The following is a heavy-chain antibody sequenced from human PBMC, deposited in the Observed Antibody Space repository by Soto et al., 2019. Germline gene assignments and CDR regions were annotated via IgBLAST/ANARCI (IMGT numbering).Heavy chain of an antibody. CDR3: ARGDGRTYSYYHGMDV. D-gene: IGHD1-26*01. V-gene: IGHV3-48*02. CDR2: ISSSSSTI. Sequence: EVQLVESGGGLVQPGGSLRLSCAASGFTFSSYSMNWVRQAPGKGLEWVSYISSSSSTIYYADSVKGRFTISRDNAKNSLYLQMNSLRDEDTAVYYCARGDGRTYSYYHGMDVWGQGTTVTVSS. CDR1: GFTFSSYS. J-gene: IGHJ6*02.